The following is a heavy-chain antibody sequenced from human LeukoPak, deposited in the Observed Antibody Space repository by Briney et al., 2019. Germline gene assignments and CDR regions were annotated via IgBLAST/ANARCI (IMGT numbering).Heavy chain of an antibody. D-gene: IGHD6-13*01. J-gene: IGHJ4*02. Sequence: PGGSLRLSCAASGFTFSNACMSWVRQAPGKGLEWVGRIKRKSDGGTTEYAAPVKGRFSISRDDSKNMLYLEVNSLRTEDTAVYFCSTYSSSWYVFDYWGQGTLATVSS. V-gene: IGHV3-15*01. CDR1: GFTFSNAC. CDR2: IKRKSDGGTT. CDR3: STYSSSWYVFDY.